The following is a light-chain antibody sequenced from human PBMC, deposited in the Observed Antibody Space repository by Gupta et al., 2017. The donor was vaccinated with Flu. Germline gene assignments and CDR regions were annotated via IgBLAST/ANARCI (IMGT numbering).Light chain of an antibody. Sequence: QSALTQPASVSGSPGLSITISCTGTNTDIGSYNLVSWYQQHPGKAPKLMMYDDTKRPSGVSYRFSGSKSGNTASLTISGLQTEDEADYFCCSYAGNPNWVFGGGTKLTVL. V-gene: IGLV2-23*01. CDR2: DDT. CDR3: CSYAGNPNWV. J-gene: IGLJ3*02. CDR1: NTDIGSYNL.